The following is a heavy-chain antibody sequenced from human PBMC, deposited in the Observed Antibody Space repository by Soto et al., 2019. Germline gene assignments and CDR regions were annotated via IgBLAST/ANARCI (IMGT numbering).Heavy chain of an antibody. V-gene: IGHV3-30*03. CDR3: AREETVPGDYFDY. Sequence: GGSLRLSCAASGFTFSSYDMHWVRQAPGKGLEWVAVISYDGSNKYYADSVKGRFTISRDYSKNTLYLQMNSLRTEDTAVYYCAREETVPGDYFDYWGQGTLVTVSS. J-gene: IGHJ4*02. CDR1: GFTFSSYD. D-gene: IGHD2-21*02. CDR2: ISYDGSNK.